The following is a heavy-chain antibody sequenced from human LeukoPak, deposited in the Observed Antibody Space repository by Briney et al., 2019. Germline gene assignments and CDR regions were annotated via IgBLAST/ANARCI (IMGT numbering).Heavy chain of an antibody. CDR2: INPSGGST. D-gene: IGHD3-22*01. CDR1: GYTFTSYY. V-gene: IGHV1-46*01. J-gene: IGHJ3*02. CDR3: RVYYYDSSGYDAFDI. Sequence: GASVKVSCKASGYTFTSYYMHRVRQAPGQGLEWMGIINPSGGSTSYAQKFQGRVTMTRDTSTSTVYMELSSLRSEDTAVYYCRVYYYDSSGYDAFDIWGQGTMVTVSS.